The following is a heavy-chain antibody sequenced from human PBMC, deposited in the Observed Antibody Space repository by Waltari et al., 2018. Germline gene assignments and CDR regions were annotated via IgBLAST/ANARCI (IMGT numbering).Heavy chain of an antibody. CDR3: LFVDTALIIPDVFDL. J-gene: IGHJ3*01. Sequence: EVQLVDSGGGLVMPGVSFRLSCSASVFPFTNASMNWWRQEPGKGQEEVGRIKSTVDGGTTDYATPVQGRFTISRDDSKNTLYLQMSSLRTEDTAVYYCLFVDTALIIPDVFDLWGQGTLVTVSS. CDR2: IKSTVDGGTT. V-gene: IGHV3-15*01. CDR1: VFPFTNAS. D-gene: IGHD5-18*01.